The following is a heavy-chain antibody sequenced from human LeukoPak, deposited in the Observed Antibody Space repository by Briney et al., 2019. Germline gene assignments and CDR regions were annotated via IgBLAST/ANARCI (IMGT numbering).Heavy chain of an antibody. CDR2: ISYDGSNK. CDR3: ARDWTLAAAGKPPTPGY. J-gene: IGHJ4*02. CDR1: GFTFSSYA. Sequence: PGGSLRLSCAASGFTFSSYAMHWVRQAPGKGLEWVAVISYDGSNKYYADSVKGRFTISRDNSKNTLYLQMNSLRAEDTAVYYCARDWTLAAAGKPPTPGYWGQGTLVTDSS. V-gene: IGHV3-30-3*01. D-gene: IGHD6-13*01.